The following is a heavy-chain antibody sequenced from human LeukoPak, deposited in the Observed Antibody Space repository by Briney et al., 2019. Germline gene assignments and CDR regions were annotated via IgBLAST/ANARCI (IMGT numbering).Heavy chain of an antibody. J-gene: IGHJ3*02. CDR1: GGSISSSNYY. Sequence: SETLSLTCTVSGGSISSSNYYWGWICQPPGKGLEWIGSIYYSGSTYYNPSLKSRVTISVDTSKKQFSLRLSSVTAADTAVYYCARSYCSSTSCYAVGAFDIWGQGTLVTVSS. V-gene: IGHV4-39*01. D-gene: IGHD2-2*01. CDR2: IYYSGST. CDR3: ARSYCSSTSCYAVGAFDI.